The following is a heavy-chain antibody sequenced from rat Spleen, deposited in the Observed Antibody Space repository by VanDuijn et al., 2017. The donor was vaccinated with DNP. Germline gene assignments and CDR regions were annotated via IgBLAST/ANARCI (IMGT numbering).Heavy chain of an antibody. CDR1: GFNFNDYW. V-gene: IGHV4-2*01. Sequence: EVQLVESGGGLVQPGRSLKLSCAASGFNFNDYWMGWVRQAPGKGLEWIGEINKDSSTKNYTPSLKDKFTISRDNAQNTLYLQMSKLGSEDTAIYYCARRGSGDFDYWGQGVMVTVSS. J-gene: IGHJ2*01. CDR3: ARRGSGDFDY. D-gene: IGHD4-3*01. CDR2: INKDSSTK.